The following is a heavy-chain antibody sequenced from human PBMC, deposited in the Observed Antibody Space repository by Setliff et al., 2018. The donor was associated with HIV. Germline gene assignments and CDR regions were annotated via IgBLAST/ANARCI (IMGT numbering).Heavy chain of an antibody. J-gene: IGHJ3*01. CDR1: GYTFPNYG. V-gene: IGHV1-18*04. Sequence: GASVKVSCKASGYTFPNYGITWVRQAPGQGLEWMGWISAYNGNTYYAQSLQGRVTMTTDTTSSTSYMELRSLRSDDTAMYYCARIRAGALLNAFDVWGQGTMVTVSS. CDR3: ARIRAGALLNAFDV. CDR2: ISAYNGNT. D-gene: IGHD1-26*01.